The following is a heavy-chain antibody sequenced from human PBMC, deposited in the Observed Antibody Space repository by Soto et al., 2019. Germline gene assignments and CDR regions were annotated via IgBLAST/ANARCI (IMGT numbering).Heavy chain of an antibody. CDR3: ARALGYSIGGVWFDP. J-gene: IGHJ5*02. Sequence: QVQLVQSGAEVKKPGASVKVSCKASGYTFTGYYMHWVRQAPGQGLEWMGWINPNSGGTNYAQKFQGWVTMTRDTSISTAYMELSRLRSDDTAVYYCARALGYSIGGVWFDPWGQGTLVTVSS. V-gene: IGHV1-2*04. CDR2: INPNSGGT. CDR1: GYTFTGYY. D-gene: IGHD6-13*01.